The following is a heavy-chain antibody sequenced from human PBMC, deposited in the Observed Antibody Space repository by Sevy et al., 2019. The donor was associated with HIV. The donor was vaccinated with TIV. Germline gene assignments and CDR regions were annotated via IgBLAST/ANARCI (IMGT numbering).Heavy chain of an antibody. CDR1: GFRFNNFG. CDR2: IRYDGINK. Sequence: EGSLRLSCAASGFRFNNFGMYWVRQAPGKELEGVAFIRYDGINKYYVDSVKGRSTISRDNSKDTLYLEMKSLRLEDTAIYYCAKGGSGGIDHYGMDVWGQGTTVTVSS. D-gene: IGHD6-25*01. CDR3: AKGGSGGIDHYGMDV. J-gene: IGHJ6*02. V-gene: IGHV3-30*02.